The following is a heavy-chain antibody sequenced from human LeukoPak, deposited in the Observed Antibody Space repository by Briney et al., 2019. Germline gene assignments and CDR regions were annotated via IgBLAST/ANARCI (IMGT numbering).Heavy chain of an antibody. Sequence: SVKVSCKASGGTFISYAISWVRQAPGQGREWMGGIIPIFGRANYAQKFQGRVTITADESTSTAYMELSSLRSEDTAVYYCARVLRFLEWPPYYYYYYGMDVWGQGTTVTVSS. D-gene: IGHD3-3*01. V-gene: IGHV1-69*13. CDR1: GGTFISYA. CDR2: IIPIFGRA. J-gene: IGHJ6*02. CDR3: ARVLRFLEWPPYYYYYYGMDV.